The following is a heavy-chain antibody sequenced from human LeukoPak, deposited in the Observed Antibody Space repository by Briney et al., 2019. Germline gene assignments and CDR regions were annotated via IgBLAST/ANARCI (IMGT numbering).Heavy chain of an antibody. D-gene: IGHD6-13*01. Sequence: ASLKVSCKPSGYTFTSYYMHWVRQTPGQRLERRGILNPSGGSTRYAQKFQGRVTMTRDMSTSTVYMELSSLRSEDTAVYYCARAGSSSWFRYYYYYMDVWGKGTTVTVSS. CDR1: GYTFTSYY. CDR2: LNPSGGST. V-gene: IGHV1-46*01. J-gene: IGHJ6*03. CDR3: ARAGSSSWFRYYYYYMDV.